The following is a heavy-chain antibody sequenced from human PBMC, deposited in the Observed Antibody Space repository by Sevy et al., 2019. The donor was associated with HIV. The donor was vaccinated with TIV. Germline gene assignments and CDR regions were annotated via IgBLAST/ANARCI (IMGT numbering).Heavy chain of an antibody. D-gene: IGHD5-18*01. V-gene: IGHV3-30*18. CDR2: ISYDGSNK. CDR1: GFTFNRYG. CDR3: AKIMRGGSYGSRPEL. Sequence: GGSLRLSCSASGFTFNRYGMHWVRQAPGKGLEWVAVISYDGSNKYYADSMKGRFTISRDNSKNTLYLQMNSLRIEDTAVYYCAKIMRGGSYGSRPELWGQGTLVTVSS. J-gene: IGHJ4*02.